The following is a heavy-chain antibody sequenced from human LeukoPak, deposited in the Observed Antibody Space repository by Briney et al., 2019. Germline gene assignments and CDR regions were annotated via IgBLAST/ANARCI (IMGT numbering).Heavy chain of an antibody. J-gene: IGHJ6*03. CDR1: GGSISGYY. CDR2: INHSGST. CDR3: ARDTGSGYYYHMDV. Sequence: SETLSLTCTVSGGSISGYYWSWIRQPPGKGLEWIGEINHSGSTYYNPSLKSRVTISVDRSKNQFSLKLSSVTAADTAVYYCARDTGSGYYYHMDVWGKGTTVTVSS. D-gene: IGHD3-10*01. V-gene: IGHV4-34*01.